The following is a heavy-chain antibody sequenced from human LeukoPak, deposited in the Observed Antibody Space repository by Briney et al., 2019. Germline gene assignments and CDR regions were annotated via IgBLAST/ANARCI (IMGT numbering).Heavy chain of an antibody. CDR1: GFTFDDYA. Sequence: SLRLSCAVSGFTFDDYAMHWVRQAPGKGLEWVSGISWNSGSIGYADSVKGRFTISRDNAKNSLYLQMNSLRAEDTALYYCAKDISTMVRGVIIGGVDYWGQGTLVTVSS. CDR2: ISWNSGSI. J-gene: IGHJ4*02. D-gene: IGHD3-10*01. V-gene: IGHV3-9*01. CDR3: AKDISTMVRGVIIGGVDY.